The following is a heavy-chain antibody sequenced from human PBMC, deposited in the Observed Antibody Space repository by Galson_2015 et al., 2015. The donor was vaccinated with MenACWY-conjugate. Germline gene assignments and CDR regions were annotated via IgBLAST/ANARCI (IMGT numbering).Heavy chain of an antibody. CDR1: GFTFSSYS. CDR3: TTDLQLVPAGSFDAFDY. D-gene: IGHD6-13*01. Sequence: SLRLSCAASGFTFSSYSMNWVRQAPGKGLEWVSSISSSSSYIYYADSVKGRFTISRDNAKNSLYLQMNSLKTEDTAVYYCTTDLQLVPAGSFDAFDYWGQGTLVTVSS. J-gene: IGHJ4*02. CDR2: ISSSSSYI. V-gene: IGHV3-21*03.